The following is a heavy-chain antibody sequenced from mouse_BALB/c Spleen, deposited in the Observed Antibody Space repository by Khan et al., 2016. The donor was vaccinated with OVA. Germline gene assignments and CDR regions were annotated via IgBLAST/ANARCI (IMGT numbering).Heavy chain of an antibody. D-gene: IGHD2-14*01. Sequence: QVQLQQPGAELVKPGASVKLSCKASGYTFTSYDINWVRQRPEQGIEWIGWIFPGDGSTKYNEKFKGKATLTKDKSSSTAYMQLSRLTSEDSAVDFCARGGYGGFAYWGQGTLVTVSA. CDR2: IFPGDGST. CDR3: ARGGYGGFAY. J-gene: IGHJ3*01. V-gene: IGHV1-85*01. CDR1: GYTFTSYD.